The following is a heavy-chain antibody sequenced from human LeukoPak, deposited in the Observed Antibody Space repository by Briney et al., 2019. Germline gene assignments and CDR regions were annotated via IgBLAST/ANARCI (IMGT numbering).Heavy chain of an antibody. D-gene: IGHD3-22*01. V-gene: IGHV3-48*03. J-gene: IGHJ4*02. CDR2: ISSSGSTI. CDR1: GFTFSSYE. CDR3: ARGGDDSSGYLFDY. Sequence: GGSLRLSCAASGFTFSSYEMNWVRHAPVRGLEWVSYISSSGSTIYYADSVKGRFTISRDNAKNSLYLQMNSLRAEDTAVYYCARGGDDSSGYLFDYWGQGTLVTVSS.